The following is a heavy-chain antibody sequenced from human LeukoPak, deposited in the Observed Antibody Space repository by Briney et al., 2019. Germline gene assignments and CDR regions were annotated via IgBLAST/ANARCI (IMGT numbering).Heavy chain of an antibody. CDR1: GFTFDDYA. V-gene: IGHV3-9*01. J-gene: IGHJ5*02. Sequence: PGRSLRLSRAASGFTFDDYAMHWVRQAPGKGLEWVSGISWNSGSIGYADSVKGQFTISRDNAKNSLYLQMNSLRAEDTALYYCAKAYCSSTSCYEDWFDPWGQGTLVTVSS. CDR3: AKAYCSSTSCYEDWFDP. CDR2: ISWNSGSI. D-gene: IGHD2-2*01.